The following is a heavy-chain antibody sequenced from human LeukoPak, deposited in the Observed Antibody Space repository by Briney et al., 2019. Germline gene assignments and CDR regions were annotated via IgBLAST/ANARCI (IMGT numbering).Heavy chain of an antibody. V-gene: IGHV3-30*02. CDR1: GFTFSSYW. D-gene: IGHD2-15*01. J-gene: IGHJ4*02. Sequence: PGGSLRLSCAASGFTFSSYWMHWVRQAPGKGLEWVTFIRSDGSDKYYADSVKGRFTISRDNSRNTLYLQMNSLRPEDTAVYYCGGLAVFDYWGQGTLVTVSS. CDR2: IRSDGSDK. CDR3: GGLAVFDY.